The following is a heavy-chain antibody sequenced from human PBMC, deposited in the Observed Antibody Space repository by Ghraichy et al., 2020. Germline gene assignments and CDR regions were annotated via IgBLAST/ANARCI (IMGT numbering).Heavy chain of an antibody. CDR2: IRPGGST. CDR1: GDSISSYY. V-gene: IGHV4-4*09. J-gene: IGHJ4*02. D-gene: IGHD4-17*01. CDR3: ARRGDYARAFLDY. Sequence: SETLSLTCTVSGDSISSYYWNWIRQTPGRGLEWIANIRPGGSTNYNPSLKSRVTLSVDTSLNHFSLMLKSVTAADTAVYYCARRGDYARAFLDYCGQGLLVGVSS.